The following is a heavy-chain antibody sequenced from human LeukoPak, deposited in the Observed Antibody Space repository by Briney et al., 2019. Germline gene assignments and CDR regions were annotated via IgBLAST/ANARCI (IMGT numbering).Heavy chain of an antibody. J-gene: IGHJ4*02. CDR1: GFTLSSYW. D-gene: IGHD4-23*01. V-gene: IGHV3-7*02. CDR2: IQQDGSEQ. Sequence: GGSLRLSCAASGFTLSSYWMSWVRQAPGKGLEWVANIQQDGSEQYYVDSVKGRFTISRDNAKNSLYLQMNSLRAEDTALYYCARNYGGYSHWGQGTLVTVSS. CDR3: ARNYGGYSH.